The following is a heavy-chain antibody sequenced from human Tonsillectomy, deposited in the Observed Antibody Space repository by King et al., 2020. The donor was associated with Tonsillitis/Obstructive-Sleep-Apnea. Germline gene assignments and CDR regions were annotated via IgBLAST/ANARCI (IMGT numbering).Heavy chain of an antibody. V-gene: IGHV3-48*03. CDR1: GFIFDSYE. CDR3: ARDCYYGMDV. Sequence: QLVQSGGGLVQPGGSLRLSCAASGFIFDSYEMKWVRQAPEKGLEWVSYISSSGTTIYYADSVKDRFTIPRDNAKNALYLQMNSLRAEDTGVYYCARDCYYGMDVWGQGPTVTVSS. J-gene: IGHJ6*02. CDR2: ISSSGTTI.